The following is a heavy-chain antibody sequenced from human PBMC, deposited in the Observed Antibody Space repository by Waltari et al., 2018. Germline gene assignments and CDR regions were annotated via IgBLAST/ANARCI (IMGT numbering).Heavy chain of an antibody. V-gene: IGHV3-30*02. D-gene: IGHD2-15*01. Sequence: QVQLVESGGGVVQPGGSLRLSCAASGFTFSSYGMHWVRQAPGKGLEWVAFIRYDGSNKYYADSVKGRFTISRDNSKNTLYLQMNSLRAEDTAVYYCAKDLAATRAEYFQHWGQGTLVTVSS. J-gene: IGHJ1*01. CDR2: IRYDGSNK. CDR3: AKDLAATRAEYFQH. CDR1: GFTFSSYG.